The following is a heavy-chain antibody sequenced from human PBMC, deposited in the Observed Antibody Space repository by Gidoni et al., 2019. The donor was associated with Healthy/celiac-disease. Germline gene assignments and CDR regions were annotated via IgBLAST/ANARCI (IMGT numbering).Heavy chain of an antibody. CDR3: AKDRGYSYGWLGMDV. J-gene: IGHJ6*02. D-gene: IGHD5-18*01. CDR1: GFTFSRYG. CDR2: ISYDGSNK. V-gene: IGHV3-30*18. Sequence: QVQLVESGGGVVQPGRSLRLSCAASGFTFSRYGMHWVRQAPGKGLEWVAVISYDGSNKDYADSVKGRFTISRDNSKNTLYLQMNSLRAEDTAVYYCAKDRGYSYGWLGMDVWGQGTTVTVSS.